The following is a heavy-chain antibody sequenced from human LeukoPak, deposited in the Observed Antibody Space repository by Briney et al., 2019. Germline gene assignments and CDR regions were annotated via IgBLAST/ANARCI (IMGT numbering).Heavy chain of an antibody. V-gene: IGHV3-66*01. CDR2: IYSGGST. Sequence: PGGSLRLSCAASGFTVSSNYMSWVRQAPGKGLEWVSVIYSGGSTYYADSVKGRFIISRDNSKNTLYLQMNSLRAEDTAVYYCARDGEYGSSWYGSYYFDYWGQGTLVTVSS. J-gene: IGHJ4*02. CDR3: ARDGEYGSSWYGSYYFDY. CDR1: GFTVSSNY. D-gene: IGHD6-13*01.